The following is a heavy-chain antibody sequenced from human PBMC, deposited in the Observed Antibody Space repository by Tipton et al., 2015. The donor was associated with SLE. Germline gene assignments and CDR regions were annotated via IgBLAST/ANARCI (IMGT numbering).Heavy chain of an antibody. CDR3: ARGLYGDSPGWFDP. CDR2: VYYSGST. V-gene: IGHV4-59*11. CDR1: GGSISSHY. Sequence: TLSLTCTVSGGSISSHYWSWIRQPPGKGLEWIGYVYYSGSTNYNPSLKSRVTISVDTSKNQFSLRLSSVTAADTAVYYCARGLYGDSPGWFDPWGQGTLVTVSS. D-gene: IGHD4-17*01. J-gene: IGHJ5*02.